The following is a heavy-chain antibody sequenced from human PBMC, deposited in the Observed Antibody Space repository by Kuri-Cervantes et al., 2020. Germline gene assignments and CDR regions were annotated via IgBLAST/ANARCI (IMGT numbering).Heavy chain of an antibody. CDR1: GCSISSSSYY. J-gene: IGHJ3*02. CDR2: IYYSGST. D-gene: IGHD2-15*01. V-gene: IGHV4-39*07. CDR3: ARDRDCSSGSCYLDAFDI. Sequence: LSCTVSGCSISSSSYYWGWIRQPPGKGREWIGSIYYSGSTYYNPSLKSRVSISVDTSKNQFSLKLSSVTAADTAVYYCARDRDCSSGSCYLDAFDIWGQGTLVTVSS.